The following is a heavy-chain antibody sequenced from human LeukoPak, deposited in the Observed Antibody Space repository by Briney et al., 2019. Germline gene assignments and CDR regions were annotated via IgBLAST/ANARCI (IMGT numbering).Heavy chain of an antibody. CDR2: INPNSGGT. D-gene: IGHD3-3*01. V-gene: IGHV1-2*02. Sequence: ASVKVSCKASGYTFTGYYMHWVRRAPGQGLEWMGWINPNSGGTNYAQKFQGRVTMTRDTSISTAYMELSRQRSDDTAVYYCARVITIFGVVIRCPDYWGQGTLVTVSS. CDR1: GYTFTGYY. CDR3: ARVITIFGVVIRCPDY. J-gene: IGHJ4*02.